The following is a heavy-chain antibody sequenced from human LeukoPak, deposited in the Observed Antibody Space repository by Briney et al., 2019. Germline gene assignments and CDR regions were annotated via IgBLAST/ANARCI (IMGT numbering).Heavy chain of an antibody. CDR3: VRDRDGYNY. V-gene: IGHV3-74*01. CDR1: GFCFSNSL. D-gene: IGHD5-24*01. J-gene: IGHJ4*02. CDR2: IDIDGSTT. Sequence: GGSLRLSCAASGFCFSNSLMHWVRQVPGKGLVWVARIDIDGSTTHYADSVKGRFTISRDNAKNTPYLQMNILRAEDTAVYYCVRDRDGYNYWGQGTLVTVSS.